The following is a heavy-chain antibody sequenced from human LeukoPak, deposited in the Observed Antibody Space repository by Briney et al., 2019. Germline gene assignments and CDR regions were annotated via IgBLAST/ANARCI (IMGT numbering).Heavy chain of an antibody. D-gene: IGHD2-2*01. J-gene: IGHJ4*02. V-gene: IGHV3-20*04. Sequence: PGGSLRLSCTASGFAFDEHGMSWVRQVPGKGLECVSGINWSGGSTGYADPLRGRFTISRDNAKNSLYLQMDSLRAEDTALYYCARASITSPFYFDYWGQGTLVTVSS. CDR1: GFAFDEHG. CDR3: ARASITSPFYFDY. CDR2: INWSGGST.